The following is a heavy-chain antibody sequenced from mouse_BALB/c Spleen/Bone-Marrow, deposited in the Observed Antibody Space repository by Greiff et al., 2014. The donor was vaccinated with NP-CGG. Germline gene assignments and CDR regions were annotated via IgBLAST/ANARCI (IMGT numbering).Heavy chain of an antibody. V-gene: IGHV14-3*02. J-gene: IGHJ2*01. Sequence: VQLQQSGAELVKPGASVKLSCTASGFNIKDTYMHWVKQRPEQGLEWIGRIDPANGNSKYDPKFQGKATITADTSSNTAYLQLSSLTSEDTAVYYCAFITTVVEYYFDYWGQGTTLRVSS. CDR1: GFNIKDTY. CDR3: AFITTVVEYYFDY. CDR2: IDPANGNS. D-gene: IGHD1-1*01.